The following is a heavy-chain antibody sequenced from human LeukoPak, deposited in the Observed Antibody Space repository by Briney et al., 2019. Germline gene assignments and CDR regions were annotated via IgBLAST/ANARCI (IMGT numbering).Heavy chain of an antibody. CDR2: IIPIFGTA. D-gene: IGHD6-13*01. CDR3: ARGAIPYSSSPVFDY. Sequence: EASVKVSCKASGGTFSSYAISWVRQAPGQGLEWMGGIIPIFGTANYAQKFRGRVTITADKSTRTAYMELSSLRSEDTAVYYCARGAIPYSSSPVFDYWGQGTLVTVSS. V-gene: IGHV1-69*06. J-gene: IGHJ4*02. CDR1: GGTFSSYA.